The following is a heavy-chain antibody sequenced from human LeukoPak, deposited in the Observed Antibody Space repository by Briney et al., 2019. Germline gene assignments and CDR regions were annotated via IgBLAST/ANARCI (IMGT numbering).Heavy chain of an antibody. CDR1: GFTFSSYA. CDR2: ISGSGGST. D-gene: IGHD6-13*01. CDR3: ARDVEQRLVRVGAFDI. J-gene: IGHJ3*02. V-gene: IGHV3-23*01. Sequence: GGSLRLSCAASGFTFSSYAMSWVRQAPGKGLEWVSAISGSGGSTYYADSVKGRFTISRDNSKNTLYLQMNSLRAEDTAVYYCARDVEQRLVRVGAFDIWGQGTMVTVSS.